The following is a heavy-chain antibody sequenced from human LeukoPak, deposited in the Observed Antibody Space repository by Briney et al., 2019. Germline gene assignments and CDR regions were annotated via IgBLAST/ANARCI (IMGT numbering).Heavy chain of an antibody. CDR2: INHSGST. D-gene: IGHD1-7*01. Sequence: NPSETLSLTCAVYGGSFSGYYWSWIRQPPGKGLEWIGEINHSGSTNYNPSLKSRVTISVDTSKNQFSLKLSSVTAADTAVYYCARGRNNWNYGYYYYGMDVWGQGTTVTVSS. CDR1: GGSFSGYY. CDR3: ARGRNNWNYGYYYYGMDV. J-gene: IGHJ6*02. V-gene: IGHV4-34*01.